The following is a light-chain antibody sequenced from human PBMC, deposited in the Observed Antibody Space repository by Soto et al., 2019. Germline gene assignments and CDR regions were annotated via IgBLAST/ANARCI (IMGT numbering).Light chain of an antibody. CDR1: SGHSSYA. CDR2: LNSDGRH. V-gene: IGLV4-69*01. Sequence: QSVLTQSPSASASLGASVKLTCTLSSGHSSYAIAWHQQQPEKGPRYLMKLNSDGRHSKGDGIPDRFSGSSSGAERYLTISSLQSEDEADYYCQTWGTGIQVFGGGTKLTAL. CDR3: QTWGTGIQV. J-gene: IGLJ2*01.